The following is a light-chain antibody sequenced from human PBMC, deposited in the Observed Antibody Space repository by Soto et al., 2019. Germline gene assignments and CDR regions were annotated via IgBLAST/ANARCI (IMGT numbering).Light chain of an antibody. V-gene: IGLV2-14*01. J-gene: IGLJ2*01. Sequence: QSVLTQPASVSGSPGQSIIISCTGTSSDVDTYKYVSWYQQHPGKAPTLMIYEVSHRPSGVSDRFSGSKSGNTASLTISGLQAEDEADYYCCSYAGSTTRVLFGGGTKLTVL. CDR1: SSDVDTYKY. CDR2: EVS. CDR3: CSYAGSTTRVL.